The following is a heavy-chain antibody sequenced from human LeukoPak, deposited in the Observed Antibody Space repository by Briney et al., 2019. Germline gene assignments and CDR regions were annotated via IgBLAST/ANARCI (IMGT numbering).Heavy chain of an antibody. J-gene: IGHJ4*02. CDR2: ISSSSSYI. D-gene: IGHD3-3*01. CDR1: GFTFSSYS. CDR3: ARDTIFGVVIPPDY. Sequence: GSLRLSCAASGFTFSSYSMNWVRQAPGKGLEWVSSISSSSSYIYYADLVKGRFTISRDNAKNSLYLQMNSLRAEDTAVYYCARDTIFGVVIPPDYWGQGTLVTVSS. V-gene: IGHV3-21*01.